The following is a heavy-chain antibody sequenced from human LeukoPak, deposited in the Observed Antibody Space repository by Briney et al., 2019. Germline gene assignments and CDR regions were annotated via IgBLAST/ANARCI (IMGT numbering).Heavy chain of an antibody. CDR1: RFTFSSYG. Sequence: GGSLRLSCAASRFTFSSYGMHWVRQAPGKGLQWVAFIRNDGRNEYYADSVKGRFTISRDNSKNTVYLQMNSLRAEDTAVYYCAKEIPSPDYWGQGTLVTVSS. CDR3: AKEIPSPDY. CDR2: IRNDGRNE. D-gene: IGHD2-21*01. J-gene: IGHJ4*02. V-gene: IGHV3-30*02.